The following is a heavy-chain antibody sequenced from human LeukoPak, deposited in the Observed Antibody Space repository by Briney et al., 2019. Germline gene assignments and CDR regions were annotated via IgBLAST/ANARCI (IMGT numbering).Heavy chain of an antibody. CDR1: GASISGYY. V-gene: IGHV4-59*01. J-gene: IGHJ3*02. CDR3: ARDRGTTFPDAFDI. Sequence: NPSETLSLTCPVSGASISGYYWSWIRQPPGKGLEWIGYIYYSGSTNYNPSLKSRVTISVDTSKNQFSLKLSSVTAADTAVYYCARDRGTTFPDAFDIWGQGTMVTVSS. CDR2: IYYSGST. D-gene: IGHD2/OR15-2a*01.